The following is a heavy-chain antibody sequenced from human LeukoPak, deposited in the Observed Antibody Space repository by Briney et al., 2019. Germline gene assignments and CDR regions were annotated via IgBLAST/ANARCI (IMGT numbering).Heavy chain of an antibody. J-gene: IGHJ4*02. D-gene: IGHD3-10*01. V-gene: IGHV4-34*01. CDR2: ISHSGST. CDR3: AKPSAGD. Sequence: PSETLSLTCAVYGGSFSGYYWSWIRQPPGKGLEWIGEISHSGSTNYNPSLKSRVTISVDTSKNQFSLKLSSVTAADTAVYYCAKPSAGDWGQGTLVTVSS. CDR1: GGSFSGYY.